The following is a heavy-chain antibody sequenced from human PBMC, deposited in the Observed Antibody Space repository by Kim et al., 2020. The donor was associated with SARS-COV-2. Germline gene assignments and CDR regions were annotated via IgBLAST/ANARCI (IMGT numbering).Heavy chain of an antibody. V-gene: IGHV4-34*01. J-gene: IGHJ5*02. CDR1: GGSFSGYY. Sequence: SETLSLTCAVYGGSFSGYYWSWIRQPPGKGLEWIGEINHSGSTNYNPSLKSRVTISVDTSKNQFSLKLSSVTAADTAVYYCARGKGWFDPWGQGTLGTVS. CDR2: INHSGST. CDR3: ARGKGWFDP.